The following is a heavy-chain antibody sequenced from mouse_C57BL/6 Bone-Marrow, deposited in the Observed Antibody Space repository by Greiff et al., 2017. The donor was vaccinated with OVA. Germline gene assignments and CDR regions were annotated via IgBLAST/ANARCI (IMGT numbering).Heavy chain of an antibody. Sequence: DVQLVESGGGLVKPGGSLKLSCAASGFTFSDYGMHWVRQAPEKGLEWVAYISSGRSTIYYADTVKGRFTISSDNAKNTLFLQMTSLSSEDTAMYYCARRYAMDYWGQGTSVTVSS. J-gene: IGHJ4*01. CDR2: ISSGRSTI. CDR3: ARRYAMDY. CDR1: GFTFSDYG. V-gene: IGHV5-17*01.